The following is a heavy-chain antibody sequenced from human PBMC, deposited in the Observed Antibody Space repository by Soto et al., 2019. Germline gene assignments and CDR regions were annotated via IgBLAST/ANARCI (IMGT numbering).Heavy chain of an antibody. CDR3: ARSFAPFDI. Sequence: QITLKESGRPLVKPTQTLTLTCTFSGFSLSTSGVGVGWIRQPPGKALEWLASIYWDDDKRYSPSLKSRLTITKDTSKNQVFLTMTNMDPVDTATYYCARSFAPFDIWGQGIMVTVSS. CDR1: GFSLSTSGVG. V-gene: IGHV2-5*02. CDR2: IYWDDDK. J-gene: IGHJ3*02. D-gene: IGHD6-6*01.